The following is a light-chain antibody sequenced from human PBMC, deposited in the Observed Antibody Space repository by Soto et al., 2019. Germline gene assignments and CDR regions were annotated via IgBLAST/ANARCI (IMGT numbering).Light chain of an antibody. Sequence: DVVMTQSPLSLPVTLGQPASISCRSSEGLAYSDGNTYLSWFQQRPGQSPRRLIYKVSNRDSGVPDRFRGGGSGTDFTLKISRVEAEDVGVYYCMQCRYWPYTFGQGTKLEI. CDR1: EGLAYSDGNTY. CDR3: MQCRYWPYT. CDR2: KVS. V-gene: IGKV2-30*01. J-gene: IGKJ2*01.